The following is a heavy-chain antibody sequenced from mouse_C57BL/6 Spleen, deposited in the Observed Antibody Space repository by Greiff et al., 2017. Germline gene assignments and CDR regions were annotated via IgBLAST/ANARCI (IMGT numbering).Heavy chain of an antibody. CDR1: GFTFSDYY. CDR3: ARNSYGNYEGFDY. CDR2: INYDGSST. Sequence: EVKVVESEGGLVQPGSSMKLSCTASGFTFSDYYMAWVRQVPEKGLEWVANINYDGSSTYYLDSLKSRYIISRDNAKNILYLQMSSLKSEDTATYYCARNSYGNYEGFDYWGQGTTLTVSS. J-gene: IGHJ2*01. V-gene: IGHV5-16*01. D-gene: IGHD2-1*01.